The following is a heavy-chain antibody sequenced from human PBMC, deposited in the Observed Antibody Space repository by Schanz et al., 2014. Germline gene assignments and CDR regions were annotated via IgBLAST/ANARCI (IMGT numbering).Heavy chain of an antibody. Sequence: EVFLVESGGGLVQPGGSLRLSCAASGFAFSSFALSWVRQSPGKGLEWVSSISSSGGHIYYADSVKGRFTITRDIAKNSLSLQMNSLRAEDTAVYSCARDPNSVNEIDYWGQGTLVTVSS. D-gene: IGHD5-12*01. CDR3: ARDPNSVNEIDY. CDR1: GFAFSSFA. V-gene: IGHV3-21*04. CDR2: ISSSGGHI. J-gene: IGHJ4*02.